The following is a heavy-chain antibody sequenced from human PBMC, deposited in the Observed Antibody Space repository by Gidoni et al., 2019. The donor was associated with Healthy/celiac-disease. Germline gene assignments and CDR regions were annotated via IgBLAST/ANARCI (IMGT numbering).Heavy chain of an antibody. CDR3: AREKIAVAGYYYYGMDV. CDR1: GYTFTSSG. D-gene: IGHD6-19*01. Sequence: QVQLVQSGAEVKKPGASVKVSCKASGYTFTSSGISWVRQAPGQGLEWMGWISAYNGNTNYAQKLQGRVTMTTDTFTSTAYMELRSLRSDDTAVYYCAREKIAVAGYYYYGMDVWGQGTTVTVSS. V-gene: IGHV1-18*01. J-gene: IGHJ6*02. CDR2: ISAYNGNT.